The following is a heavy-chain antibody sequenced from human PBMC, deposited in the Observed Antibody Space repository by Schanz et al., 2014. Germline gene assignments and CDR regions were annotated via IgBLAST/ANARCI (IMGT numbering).Heavy chain of an antibody. CDR1: GGSIRSGTYY. CDR2: VFPNGIT. V-gene: IGHV4-61*02. Sequence: QVQLQESGPGLVKPSQTLSLTCTVSGGSIRSGTYYWSWIRQPAGKALEWVGRVFPNGITNYNPALKRRVPISLDTPKNQFSRTLTSLTAADTAVYYCARDTTWRLDLWGRGTLVTVSS. D-gene: IGHD1-1*01. J-gene: IGHJ2*01. CDR3: ARDTTWRLDL.